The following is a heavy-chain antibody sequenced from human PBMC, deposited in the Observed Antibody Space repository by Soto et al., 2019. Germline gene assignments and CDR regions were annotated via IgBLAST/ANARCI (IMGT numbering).Heavy chain of an antibody. V-gene: IGHV3-64*04. CDR1: GFTFSSYA. J-gene: IGHJ6*02. CDR2: ISSNGGST. D-gene: IGHD1-26*01. CDR3: AKVRYSGSSGFYYTYGMDV. Sequence: PGGSLRLSCSASGFTFSSYAMHWVRQAPGKGLEYVSAISSNGGSTYYADSVKGRFTISRDNSKNTLYLQMNSLRAEDTAVYYCAKVRYSGSSGFYYTYGMDVWGQGTTVTVSS.